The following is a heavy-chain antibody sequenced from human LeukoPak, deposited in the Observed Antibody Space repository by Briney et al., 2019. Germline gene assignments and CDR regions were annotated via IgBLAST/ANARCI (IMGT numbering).Heavy chain of an antibody. CDR1: GFTFSRYW. CDR3: ARDSEYSISLYNWFDP. Sequence: GGSLRLSXAASGFTFSRYWMSWVRQAPGPGLEWVANIKQGGSEKYYVDSVKGRFTISRDNAKNSLYLQMNSLRAEDTAVYYCARDSEYSISLYNWFDPWGQGTLVTVSS. J-gene: IGHJ5*02. CDR2: IKQGGSEK. D-gene: IGHD6-6*01. V-gene: IGHV3-7*01.